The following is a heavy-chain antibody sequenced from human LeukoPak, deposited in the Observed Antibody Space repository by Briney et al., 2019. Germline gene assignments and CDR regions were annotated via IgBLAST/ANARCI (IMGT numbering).Heavy chain of an antibody. CDR1: GFSVSDYY. CDR3: ARGPPWYFDL. V-gene: IGHV3-11*04. CDR2: ISYSGQTI. D-gene: IGHD6-25*01. J-gene: IGHJ2*01. Sequence: GGSLRLSCAASGFSVSDYYMSWIRQAPRKGLEWVSYISYSGQTIYYADSVKGRFSISRDNAKNSLYLQMNALIADDTAVYYCARGPPWYFDLWGRGTLVTVSS.